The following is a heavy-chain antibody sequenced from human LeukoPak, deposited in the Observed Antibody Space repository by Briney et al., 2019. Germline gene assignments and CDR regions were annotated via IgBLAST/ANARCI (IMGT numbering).Heavy chain of an antibody. CDR1: GFTFTSYW. Sequence: GGSLRLSCAASGFTFTSYWMSWARQAPGKGLEWVANIKQDGSEKYYVDSVKGRFTISRDNAKNSLYLQMNSLRAEDTAVYYCAREGSRRVGATDYWGQGALVTVSS. CDR3: AREGSRRVGATDY. J-gene: IGHJ4*02. D-gene: IGHD1-26*01. V-gene: IGHV3-7*01. CDR2: IKQDGSEK.